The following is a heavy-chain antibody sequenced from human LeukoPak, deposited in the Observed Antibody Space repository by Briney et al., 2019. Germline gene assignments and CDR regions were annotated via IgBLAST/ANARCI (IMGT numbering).Heavy chain of an antibody. D-gene: IGHD6-13*01. CDR1: GFTFSSYA. CDR3: ASRYSSSWYVLDY. Sequence: TGGSLRLSCAASGFTFSSYAMHWVRQAPGKGLEWVAVISYDGSNEYYADSVKGRFTISRDNSKNTLYLQMNSLRAEDTAVYYCASRYSSSWYVLDYWGQGTLVTVSS. J-gene: IGHJ4*02. V-gene: IGHV3-30-3*01. CDR2: ISYDGSNE.